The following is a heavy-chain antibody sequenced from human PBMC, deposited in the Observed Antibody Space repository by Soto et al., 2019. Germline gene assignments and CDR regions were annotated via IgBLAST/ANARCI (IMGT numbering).Heavy chain of an antibody. D-gene: IGHD7-27*01. CDR2: VSHSGNT. V-gene: IGHV4-34*01. Sequence: SETLSLTCTASCGSFTGHFWSWVRQPPGKGLEWIGEVSHSGNTKYYPSLRSRVTLSVDSSKNQISLALTSVTAADTAVYYCARAKFESTGWHQFDIWGQGTLVTVSS. CDR3: ARAKFESTGWHQFDI. J-gene: IGHJ4*02. CDR1: CGSFTGHF.